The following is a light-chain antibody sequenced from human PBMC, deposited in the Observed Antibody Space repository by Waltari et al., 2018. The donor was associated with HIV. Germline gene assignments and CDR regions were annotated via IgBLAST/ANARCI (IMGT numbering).Light chain of an antibody. CDR3: SSYVGSNRV. CDR1: SSDVGDYNY. Sequence: QSALTQPPSASGSPGQSLTIPCTGISSDVGDYNYVSWYQQHPGKAPQLMIYEVNKRPSGVPDRFSGSKSGNTASLTVSGLQAEDEADYYGSSYVGSNRVFGGGTKLTVL. CDR2: EVN. V-gene: IGLV2-8*01. J-gene: IGLJ3*02.